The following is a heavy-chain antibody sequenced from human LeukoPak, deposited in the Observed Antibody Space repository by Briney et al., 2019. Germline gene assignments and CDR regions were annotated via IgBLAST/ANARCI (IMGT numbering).Heavy chain of an antibody. V-gene: IGHV3-21*01. CDR1: GFTFSSYS. CDR3: ARGPYSSSWSEFDY. CDR2: ISGTSSYI. J-gene: IGHJ4*02. Sequence: PGGSLRLSCAASGFTFSSYSMNWVRQAPGKGLEWVSVISGTSSYIYYADSVKGRFTISRDNAKNSLYLQMNSLRAEDTAANYCARGPYSSSWSEFDYWGQGTLVTVSS. D-gene: IGHD6-13*01.